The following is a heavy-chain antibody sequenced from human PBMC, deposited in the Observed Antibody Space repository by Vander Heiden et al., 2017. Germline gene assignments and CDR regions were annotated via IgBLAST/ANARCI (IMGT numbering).Heavy chain of an antibody. CDR1: GFTFSSYG. V-gene: IGHV3-33*01. Sequence: QVQLVESGGGVVQPGRSLRLSCAASGFTFSSYGMHWVRQAPGKGLEWVAVIWYDGSNKYYADSGKGRFTISRDNSKNTLYMQMNRLRAEDTAVYYCARDPGRAAAGRPFDYWGHGTLVTVSS. CDR3: ARDPGRAAAGRPFDY. D-gene: IGHD6-13*01. J-gene: IGHJ4*01. CDR2: IWYDGSNK.